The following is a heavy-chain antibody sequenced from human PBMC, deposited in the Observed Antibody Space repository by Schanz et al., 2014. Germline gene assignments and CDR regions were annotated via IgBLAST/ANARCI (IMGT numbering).Heavy chain of an antibody. Sequence: PGGSLRLSCAASGFTFRDYYMSWIRQAPGKGLEWVAVIWSDGSTKYYADSVKGRFTISRDNSKNTLYLQMNSLRADDTAVYFCARANYRRKINFDYWGRGTLVTVSS. D-gene: IGHD3-10*01. V-gene: IGHV3-33*08. J-gene: IGHJ4*02. CDR3: ARANYRRKINFDY. CDR2: IWSDGSTK. CDR1: GFTFRDYY.